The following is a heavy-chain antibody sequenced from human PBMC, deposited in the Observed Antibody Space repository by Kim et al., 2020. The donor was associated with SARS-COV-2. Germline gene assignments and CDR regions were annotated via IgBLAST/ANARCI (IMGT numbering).Heavy chain of an antibody. V-gene: IGHV1-2*02. J-gene: IGHJ4*02. CDR3: ASLDYGSGSPVDY. Sequence: YAQDFQGRVTMTRDTSISTAYMELSRLRSDDTAVYYCASLDYGSGSPVDYWGQGTLVTVSS. D-gene: IGHD3-10*01.